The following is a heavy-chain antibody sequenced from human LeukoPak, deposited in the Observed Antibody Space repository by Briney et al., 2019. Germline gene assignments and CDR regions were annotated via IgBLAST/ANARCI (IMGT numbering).Heavy chain of an antibody. D-gene: IGHD5-18*01. V-gene: IGHV3-30*02. Sequence: PGGSLRLSCAASGFTFSSYGMHWVRQAPGKGLEWVAFIRYDGSNKYYADSVKGRFTISRDNSKNTLYLQMNSLRAEDTAVYYCARGGGDSYGTTDYWGQGTLVTVSS. CDR1: GFTFSSYG. CDR2: IRYDGSNK. J-gene: IGHJ4*02. CDR3: ARGGGDSYGTTDY.